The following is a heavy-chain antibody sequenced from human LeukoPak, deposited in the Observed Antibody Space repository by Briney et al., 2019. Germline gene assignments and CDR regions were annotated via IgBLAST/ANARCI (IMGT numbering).Heavy chain of an antibody. J-gene: IGHJ3*02. CDR2: ISSSGSTI. D-gene: IGHD3-22*01. CDR3: ARTSITMIVVAGAFDI. CDR1: GFTFSSYE. Sequence: GGSLRLSCAASGFTFSSYEMNWVRQAPGKGLEWVSYISSSGSTIYYADSVKGRFTISRDNAKNSLYLQMNSLRAEDTAVYYCARTSITMIVVAGAFDIWGQGTMVTVSS. V-gene: IGHV3-48*03.